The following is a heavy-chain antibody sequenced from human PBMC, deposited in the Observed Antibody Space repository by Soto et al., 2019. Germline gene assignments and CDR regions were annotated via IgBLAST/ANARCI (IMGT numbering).Heavy chain of an antibody. Sequence: GAPVQVSSTPTPYTFHSYGINCGRQSPGQRLEWMGWISAYNGNTNYAKKLEGRGTMTTDTSTSTAYMELRSLRSDDTAVYYCARTISGVTFAPWGQGTLVTVS. J-gene: IGHJ5*02. CDR2: ISAYNGNT. D-gene: IGHD3-10*01. V-gene: IGHV1-18*01. CDR3: ARTISGVTFAP. CDR1: PYTFHSYG.